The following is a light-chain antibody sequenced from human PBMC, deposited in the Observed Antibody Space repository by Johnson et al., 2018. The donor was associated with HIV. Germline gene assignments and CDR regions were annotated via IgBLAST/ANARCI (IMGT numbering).Light chain of an antibody. CDR3: ATWDARLSANV. V-gene: IGLV1-51*02. Sequence: QSVLTQPPSVSAAPGRWVTVSCSGTTSNIGDHSVSWFQHLPGAAPKLLIYDNDRRPSGVPDRFSGSKSAASATLAITGLQSVAEGDYYCATWDARLSANVFGPGTKVTVL. J-gene: IGLJ1*01. CDR1: TSNIGDHS. CDR2: DND.